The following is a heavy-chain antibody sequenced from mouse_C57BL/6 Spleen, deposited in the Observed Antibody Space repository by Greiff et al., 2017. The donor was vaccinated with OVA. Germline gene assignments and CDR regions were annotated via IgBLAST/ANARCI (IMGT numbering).Heavy chain of an antibody. J-gene: IGHJ1*03. CDR1: GYTFTSYW. D-gene: IGHD1-1*01. CDR2: IYPSDSET. Sequence: VQLQQPGAELVRPGSSVKLSCKASGYTFTSYWMDWVKQRPGQGLEWIGNIYPSDSETHYNQKFKDKATLTVDKSSSTAYMQLSSLTSEDSAVYYCAREATVVATDWYFDVWGTGTTVTVSS. CDR3: AREATVVATDWYFDV. V-gene: IGHV1-61*01.